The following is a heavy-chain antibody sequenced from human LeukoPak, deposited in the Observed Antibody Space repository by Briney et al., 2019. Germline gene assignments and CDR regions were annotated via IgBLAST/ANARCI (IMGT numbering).Heavy chain of an antibody. CDR3: AKVSKQYCSSTNCLDAFDI. J-gene: IGHJ3*02. D-gene: IGHD2-2*01. CDR2: ISGSGDT. V-gene: IGHV3-23*01. Sequence: GXXXRLSXXXXGFTXXXXAMRXXRXXPGKXLEXVSXISGSGDTYYADSVKGRFTISRDNSKNTLYLQMNSLRAEDTAVYYCAKVSKQYCSSTNCLDAFDIWGQGTMVTVSS. CDR1: GFTXXXXA.